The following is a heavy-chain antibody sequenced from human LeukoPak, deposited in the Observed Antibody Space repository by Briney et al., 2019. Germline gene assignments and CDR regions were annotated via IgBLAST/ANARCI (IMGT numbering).Heavy chain of an antibody. V-gene: IGHV3-20*04. CDR3: ARDFLPLVDDAFDI. J-gene: IGHJ3*02. CDR2: INWNGGST. CDR1: GFTFDDYG. D-gene: IGHD2-15*01. Sequence: VGSLRLSCAASGFTFDDYGMSWVRQAPGKGLEWVSGINWNGGSTGYADSVKGRFTISRDNAKNSLYLQMNSLRAEDTALYYCARDFLPLVDDAFDIWGQGTMVTVSS.